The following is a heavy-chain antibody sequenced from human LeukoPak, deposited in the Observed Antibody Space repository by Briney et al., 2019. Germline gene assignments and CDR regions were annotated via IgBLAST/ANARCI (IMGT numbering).Heavy chain of an antibody. V-gene: IGHV1-2*02. CDR3: ARVGRRHRYLCDE. CDR2: INPNSGGT. CDR1: GYTFTGYY. J-gene: IGHJ4*02. D-gene: IGHD3-16*02. Sequence: ASVKVSCKASGYTFTGYYMHWVRRAPGQGLEWMGWINPNSGGTNYAQKFQGRVTMTRDTSISTAYMELSRLRSDDTAVYYCARVGRRHRYLCDEWGQGTLVTVSS.